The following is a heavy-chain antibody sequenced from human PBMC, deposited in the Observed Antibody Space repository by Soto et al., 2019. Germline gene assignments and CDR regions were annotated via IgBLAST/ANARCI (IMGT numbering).Heavy chain of an antibody. CDR2: IYSGGTT. CDR1: GFTLGTYA. CDR3: ARSGGLDRDFNY. J-gene: IGHJ4*02. D-gene: IGHD2-15*01. V-gene: IGHV3-66*01. Sequence: GGSLRLSCAASGFTLGTYAIHWVRQAPGKGLEWVSVIYSGGTTYYADSVKGRFTISRDNSENTLYLQMNSLRAEDTAVYYCARSGGLDRDFNYWGQGSLVTVSS.